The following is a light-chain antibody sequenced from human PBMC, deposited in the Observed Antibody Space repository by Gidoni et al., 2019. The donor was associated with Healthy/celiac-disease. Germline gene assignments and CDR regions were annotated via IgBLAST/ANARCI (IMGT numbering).Light chain of an antibody. CDR2: GAS. J-gene: IGKJ5*01. CDR3: QQYGSSPIT. CDR1: QSVSSSY. Sequence: EIVLTQSPGTLSLSPGERATLSCRARQSVSSSYLAWYQQKPGQAPRPLIYGASSRATGSPDRFSGSGSGTDFTLTISRMEPEDFAVYYCQQYGSSPITFXXXTKLEIK. V-gene: IGKV3-20*01.